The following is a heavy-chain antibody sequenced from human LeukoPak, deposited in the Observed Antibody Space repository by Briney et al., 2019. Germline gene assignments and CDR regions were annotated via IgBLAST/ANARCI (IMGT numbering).Heavy chain of an antibody. D-gene: IGHD1-26*01. CDR1: GFTFSSYA. CDR2: ISDSGGST. J-gene: IGHJ4*02. Sequence: QPGGSLRLSCAASGFTFSSYAMSWVRQAPGKGLEWVSAISDSGGSTYYADSVKGRFTISRDNSKNTLYLQMNTLRADDTAVYYCAKGRVVGVTPGLDYWGQGTLVTVSS. CDR3: AKGRVVGVTPGLDY. V-gene: IGHV3-23*01.